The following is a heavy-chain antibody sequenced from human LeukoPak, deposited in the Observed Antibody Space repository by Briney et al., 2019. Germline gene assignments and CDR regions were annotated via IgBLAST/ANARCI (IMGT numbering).Heavy chain of an antibody. Sequence: SETLSLTCAVYGGSFSGYYWSWIRQPPGKGLEWIGEINHSGSTNYNPSLKSRVTISVDTSKSQFSLKLSSVTAADTAVYYCARGRKSSVYYGSGSYYMTPKALDYWGQGTLVTVSS. CDR3: ARGRKSSVYYGSGSYYMTPKALDY. D-gene: IGHD3-10*01. CDR1: GGSFSGYY. J-gene: IGHJ4*02. CDR2: INHSGST. V-gene: IGHV4-34*01.